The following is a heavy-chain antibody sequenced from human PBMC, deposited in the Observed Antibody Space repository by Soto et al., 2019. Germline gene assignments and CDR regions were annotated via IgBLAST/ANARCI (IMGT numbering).Heavy chain of an antibody. Sequence: QVQLVQSGGGVVQPGRSLRLSCAASGFNFNTYFMHWVRQAPGKGLELVAMIFPNGRDKEYADSVKGRFTISRENSNNRMYMQMDSLRPEDTAGYYCARDDEHGRNCDLAYWGQGALVNVSS. CDR1: GFNFNTYF. CDR3: ARDDEHGRNCDLAY. CDR2: IFPNGRDK. J-gene: IGHJ4*02. V-gene: IGHV3-30*13. D-gene: IGHD1-26*01.